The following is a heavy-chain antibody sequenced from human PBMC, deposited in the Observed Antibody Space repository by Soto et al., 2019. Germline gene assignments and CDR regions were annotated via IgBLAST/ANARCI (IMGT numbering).Heavy chain of an antibody. J-gene: IGHJ4*02. CDR1: GDTFSFYT. CDR3: AASYGSGYRAFDY. Sequence: QVQLVQSGTEVKKPGSSVKVSCKASGDTFSFYTINWVRQAPGLGLEWVGRINPIVSMSNYAQKFQGRVTXTXDQXTSTAYMELRILRSDDTAMYFCAASYGSGYRAFDYWGQGALVTVSS. CDR2: INPIVSMS. V-gene: IGHV1-69*02. D-gene: IGHD3-10*01.